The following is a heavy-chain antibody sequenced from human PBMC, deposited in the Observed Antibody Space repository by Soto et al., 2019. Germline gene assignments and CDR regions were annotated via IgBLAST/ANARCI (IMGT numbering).Heavy chain of an antibody. CDR1: GYSFTTYW. J-gene: IGHJ6*02. D-gene: IGHD2-2*01. V-gene: IGHV5-51*01. CDR2: IDPGDSDT. CDR3: ARHSRTGVATSSNNYYYYGMDV. Sequence: PGESLKISCKASGYSFTTYWIAWVRQMPGKGLEWMGVIDPGDSDTNYSPSFQGHVTISADKSISTAYLQWSSLKASDTAMYYCARHSRTGVATSSNNYYYYGMDVWGQGTTVTVSS.